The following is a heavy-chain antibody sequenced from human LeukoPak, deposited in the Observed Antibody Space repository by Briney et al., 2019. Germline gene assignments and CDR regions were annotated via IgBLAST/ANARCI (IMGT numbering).Heavy chain of an antibody. CDR1: GFTFTSSA. D-gene: IGHD6-13*01. V-gene: IGHV1-58*02. J-gene: IGHJ6*03. Sequence: ASVKVSCKASGFTFTSSAMQWLRQARGQRLEWIGWIVVGSGNTNYAQKFQERVTITRDMSTSTAYMELSSLRSEDTAVYYCAAGTGYSSSWYPPSAVVYYMDVWGKGTTVTVSS. CDR3: AAGTGYSSSWYPPSAVVYYMDV. CDR2: IVVGSGNT.